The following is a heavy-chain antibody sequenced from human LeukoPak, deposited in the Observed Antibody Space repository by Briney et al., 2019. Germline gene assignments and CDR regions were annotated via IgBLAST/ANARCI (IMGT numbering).Heavy chain of an antibody. CDR3: ARDLELERNRWNYFES. CDR2: IDYSGST. V-gene: IGHV4-59*01. J-gene: IGHJ4*02. Sequence: SETLSLTCTVSGGSISSFFWSWIRQPPGKGLEWLGCIDYSGSTQYNPSLKSRVTISVDTSKQQFSLKLSSVSAADTAVYYCARDLELERNRWNYFESWGQGTLVTVSS. CDR1: GGSISSFF. D-gene: IGHD1-1*01.